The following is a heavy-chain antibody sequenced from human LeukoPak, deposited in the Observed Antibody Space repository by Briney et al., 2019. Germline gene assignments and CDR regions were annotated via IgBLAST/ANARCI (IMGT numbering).Heavy chain of an antibody. CDR1: GGTFSSYA. D-gene: IGHD3/OR15-3a*01. CDR3: ARGQHESDFLIDY. Sequence: SVKVSCTASGGTFSSYAISWVRQAPGQGLEWMGGIIPIFGTANYAQKFQGRVTITADESTSTAYMELSSLRSEDTAVYYCARGQHESDFLIDYWGQGTLVTVSS. J-gene: IGHJ4*02. CDR2: IIPIFGTA. V-gene: IGHV1-69*13.